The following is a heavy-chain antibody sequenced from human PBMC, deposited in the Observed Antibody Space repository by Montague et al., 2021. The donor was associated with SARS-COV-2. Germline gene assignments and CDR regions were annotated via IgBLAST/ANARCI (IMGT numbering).Heavy chain of an antibody. CDR1: VGSVGVHN. D-gene: IGHD3-10*01. CDR2: IIRSGST. V-gene: IGHV4-34*12. CDR3: AEGFSSWSGAGY. J-gene: IGHJ1*01. Sequence: SETLSLTCAVYVGSVGVHNWSWVRQPPGKGLVSLGEIIRSGSTNINPSLKSRFTISVDTSKNQFSLKLTSVTAADTAVYFCAEGFSSWSGAGYWSQGTLVTVSS.